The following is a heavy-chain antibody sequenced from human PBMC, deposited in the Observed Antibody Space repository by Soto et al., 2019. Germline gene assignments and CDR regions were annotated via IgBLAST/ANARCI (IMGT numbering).Heavy chain of an antibody. Sequence: PGESLKISCKGSGYSFTSYWISWVRQMPGKGLEWMGRIDPSDSYTNYSPSFQGHVTVSADKSISTAYLQWSSLKASDTAMYYCGYSLGSFDYWGQGTLVTVSS. CDR3: GYSLGSFDY. CDR2: IDPSDSYT. V-gene: IGHV5-10-1*01. D-gene: IGHD4-4*01. CDR1: GYSFTSYW. J-gene: IGHJ4*02.